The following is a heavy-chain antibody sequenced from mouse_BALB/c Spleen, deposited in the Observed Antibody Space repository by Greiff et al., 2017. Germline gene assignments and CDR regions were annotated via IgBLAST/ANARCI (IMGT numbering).Heavy chain of an antibody. D-gene: IGHD2-14*01. V-gene: IGHV10-1*02. J-gene: IGHJ4*01. CDR2: IRSKSNNYAT. CDR1: GFTFNTYA. CDR3: VRHPYRYDAMDY. Sequence: EVKLMESGGGLVQPKGSLKLSCAASGFTFNTYAMNWVRQAPGKGLEWVARIRSKSNNYATYYADSVKYRFTISRDDSQSMLYLQMNNLKTEDTAMYYCVRHPYRYDAMDYWGQGTSVTVSS.